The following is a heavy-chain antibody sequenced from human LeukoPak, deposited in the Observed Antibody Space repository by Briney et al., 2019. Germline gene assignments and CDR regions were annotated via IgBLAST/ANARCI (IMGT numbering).Heavy chain of an antibody. CDR1: GGSISSYF. CDR2: IYYSGST. V-gene: IGHV4-59*01. CDR3: ARVPFPGVTMVRAYYFDF. J-gene: IGHJ4*02. Sequence: SETLSLTCTVSGGSISSYFWSWIRQPPGKGLEWIGHIYYSGSTNYNPSLKSRVTFSVDTSKNQFSLRLSSVTAADTAVYFCARVPFPGVTMVRAYYFDFWGQGTLVTVSS. D-gene: IGHD3-10*01.